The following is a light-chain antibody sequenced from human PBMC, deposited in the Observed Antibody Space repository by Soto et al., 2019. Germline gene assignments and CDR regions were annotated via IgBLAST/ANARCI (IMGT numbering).Light chain of an antibody. J-gene: IGKJ4*01. V-gene: IGKV4-1*01. CDR2: WAS. Sequence: DIVVTQSPDSLAVSLGERATINCTSSQTVFYIFNNNNYLAWYQQKSGQPPELLIKWASTREFGVPDRSSGSGSGTHLTLTISSLQAEDLAVYYCQQYYSTPLTFGGGTKVEIK. CDR1: QTVFYIFNNNNY. CDR3: QQYYSTPLT.